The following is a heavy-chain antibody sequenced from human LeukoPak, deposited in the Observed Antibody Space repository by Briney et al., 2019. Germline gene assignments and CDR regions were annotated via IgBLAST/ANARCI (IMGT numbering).Heavy chain of an antibody. CDR3: ARAGTLGDFDY. J-gene: IGHJ4*02. CDR1: GGSISSSNW. Sequence: SETLSLTCAVSGGSISSSNWWSWVRQPPGKGLEWIGRIYTSGNTYYSPSLKSRVTMSVDTSKNQFSLKLSSVTAADTAVYYCARAGTLGDFDYWGQGTLVTVSS. V-gene: IGHV4-4*02. CDR2: IYTSGNT. D-gene: IGHD6-19*01.